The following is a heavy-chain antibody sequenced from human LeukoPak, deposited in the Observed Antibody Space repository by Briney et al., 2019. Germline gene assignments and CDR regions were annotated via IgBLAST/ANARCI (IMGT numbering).Heavy chain of an antibody. CDR3: ARDTRIRGQQPIGY. Sequence: GGSLRLSCAASGFTFSSYSMNWVRQAPGKGLEWVSSISSSSSYIYYADSVKGRFTISRDNAKNSLYLQMNSLRAEDTAVYYCARDTRIRGQQPIGYWGQGTLVTVSS. CDR1: GFTFSSYS. V-gene: IGHV3-21*01. D-gene: IGHD6-13*01. CDR2: ISSSSSYI. J-gene: IGHJ4*02.